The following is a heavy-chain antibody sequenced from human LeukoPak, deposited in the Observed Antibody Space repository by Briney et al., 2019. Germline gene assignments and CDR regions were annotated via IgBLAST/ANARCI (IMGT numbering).Heavy chain of an antibody. CDR2: INPSGSST. J-gene: IGHJ5*02. D-gene: IGHD3-16*02. Sequence: ASVKVSCKASGYSFTSHYMHWVRQAPGQGLEWMGLINPSGSSTLYAQKFQGRVTMTRDMSTTTDYMELSSLRSEDTAVYYCARDDSVGDIAWWFDPWGQGTLVTVSS. CDR3: ARDDSVGDIAWWFDP. CDR1: GYSFTSHY. V-gene: IGHV1-46*01.